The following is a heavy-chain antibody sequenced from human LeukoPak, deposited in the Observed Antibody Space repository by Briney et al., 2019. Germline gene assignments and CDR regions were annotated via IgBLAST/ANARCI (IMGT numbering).Heavy chain of an antibody. CDR1: GFTFSSYS. Sequence: GGSLRLSCAASGFTFSSYSMNRVRQAPGKGLEWVSYISSSSSTIYYADSVKGRFTISRDNAKNSLYLQMNSLRAEDTAVYYCVRDHHRRLYDSQARDTFDIWGQGTMVTVSS. V-gene: IGHV3-48*01. D-gene: IGHD3-22*01. J-gene: IGHJ3*02. CDR2: ISSSSSTI. CDR3: VRDHHRRLYDSQARDTFDI.